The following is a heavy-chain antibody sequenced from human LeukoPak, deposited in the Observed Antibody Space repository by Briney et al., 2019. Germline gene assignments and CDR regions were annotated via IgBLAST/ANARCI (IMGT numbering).Heavy chain of an antibody. CDR3: AKNLLAYTGCFYYYMDV. V-gene: IGHV3-23*01. D-gene: IGHD2-2*01. Sequence: GGSLRLSCVASGFTFSNYAIIWVRQAPGKGLEWVSGISGSGASTDYADSVKGRFTISRDNSGNTLYLQMNSLRAEDTAVYYCAKNLLAYTGCFYYYMDVWGKGTTVIVSS. CDR2: ISGSGAST. J-gene: IGHJ6*03. CDR1: GFTFSNYA.